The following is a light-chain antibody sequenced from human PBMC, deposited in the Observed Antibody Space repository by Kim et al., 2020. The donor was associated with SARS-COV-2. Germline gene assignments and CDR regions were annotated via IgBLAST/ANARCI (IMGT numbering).Light chain of an antibody. CDR2: GTS. CDR1: QSVSSIY. Sequence: PGEGATLSCRASQSVSSIYLAWYQQKLGQAPRLLVYGTSTRATGIPDRFSRSGSGTDFTLTISRLEPEDFAVYYCHQYSSSLGTFGQGTKLE. J-gene: IGKJ2*02. V-gene: IGKV3-20*01. CDR3: HQYSSSLGT.